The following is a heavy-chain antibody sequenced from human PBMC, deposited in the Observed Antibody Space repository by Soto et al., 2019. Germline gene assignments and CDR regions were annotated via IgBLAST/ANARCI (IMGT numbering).Heavy chain of an antibody. CDR2: IYYSGST. J-gene: IGHJ4*02. CDR1: GGSISSYY. CDR3: ARVLVDYYGSGSHCFDY. Sequence: PSETLSLTCAVSGGSISSYYWSWIRQPPGKGLEWIGYIYYSGSTNYNPSLKSRVTISVDTSKNQFSLKLSSVTAADTAVYYCARVLVDYYGSGSHCFDYWGQGTLVTVSS. V-gene: IGHV4-59*01. D-gene: IGHD3-10*01.